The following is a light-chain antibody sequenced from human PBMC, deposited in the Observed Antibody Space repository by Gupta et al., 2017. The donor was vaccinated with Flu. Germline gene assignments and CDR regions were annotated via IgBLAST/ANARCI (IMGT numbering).Light chain of an antibody. Sequence: EIVLTQSPGTLSLSPGERATLSCRASQSDSNSYLAWYQQKPGQAPRLLIYGASTRATGIPDRFSGSGSGTDFTLTISRLGPEDFAVYYCQQPGNSRATFGQGTKVEIK. CDR2: GAS. V-gene: IGKV3-20*01. CDR1: QSDSNSY. J-gene: IGKJ1*01. CDR3: QQPGNSRAT.